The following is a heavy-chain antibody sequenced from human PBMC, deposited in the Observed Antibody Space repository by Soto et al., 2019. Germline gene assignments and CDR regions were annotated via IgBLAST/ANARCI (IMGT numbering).Heavy chain of an antibody. Sequence: QVELQQSGPGLVKPSETLSLTCTVFGGSIEDYYWSWIRQSPGRGLEWIGHISDRGSTDYNPSLKSRVTISVDRSKKQFSLKVTSVTAADTAVYYCARDRWTARANWFDPWGQGTLVTVSS. V-gene: IGHV4-59*01. CDR2: ISDRGST. J-gene: IGHJ5*02. D-gene: IGHD3-16*02. CDR1: GGSIEDYY. CDR3: ARDRWTARANWFDP.